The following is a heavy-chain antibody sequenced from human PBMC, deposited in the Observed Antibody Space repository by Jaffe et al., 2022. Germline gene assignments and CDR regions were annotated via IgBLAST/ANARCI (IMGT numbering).Heavy chain of an antibody. J-gene: IGHJ4*02. CDR3: ARVLPCDPKGCYFDY. D-gene: IGHD2-21*02. V-gene: IGHV4-39*01. CDR2: IYYSGST. Sequence: QLQLQESGPGLVKPSETLSLTCTVSGGSISSSSYYWGWIRQPPGKGLEWIGSIYYSGSTYYNPSLKSRVTISVDTSKNQFSLKLSSVTAADTAVYYCARVLPCDPKGCYFDYWGQGTLVTVSS. CDR1: GGSISSSSYY.